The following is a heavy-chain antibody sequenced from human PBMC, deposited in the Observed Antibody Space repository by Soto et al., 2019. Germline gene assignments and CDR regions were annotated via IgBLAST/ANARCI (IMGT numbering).Heavy chain of an antibody. Sequence: SETLSLTCNVSGYSINSGSYWGWIRQPPGKGPEWIASIYHGGTTFYNPSLKSRVTMSVDTSKKQFSLKLTSVTAADTAVYYCARYSSNWFQTEGMDVWGLGTTVTVSS. CDR2: IYHGGTT. CDR3: ARYSSNWFQTEGMDV. D-gene: IGHD6-13*01. J-gene: IGHJ6*02. V-gene: IGHV4-38-2*02. CDR1: GYSINSGSY.